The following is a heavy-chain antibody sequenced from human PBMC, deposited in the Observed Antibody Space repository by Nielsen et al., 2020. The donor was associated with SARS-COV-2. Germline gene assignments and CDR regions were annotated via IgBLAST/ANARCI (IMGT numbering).Heavy chain of an antibody. CDR2: ISHSGNYM. Sequence: GESLKISCAASGFTFSDYYMSWIRQAPGKGLEWVSYISHSGNYMIYADSVKGRLTISRDNARNSVYLQMNSLGAEDTAVYYCARTGRNMVNYYGMDVWGQGTTVTASS. J-gene: IGHJ6*02. CDR3: ARTGRNMVNYYGMDV. CDR1: GFTFSDYY. D-gene: IGHD5-18*01. V-gene: IGHV3-11*03.